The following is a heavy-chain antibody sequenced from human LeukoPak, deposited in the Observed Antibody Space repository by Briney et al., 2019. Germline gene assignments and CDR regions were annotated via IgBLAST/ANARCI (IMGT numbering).Heavy chain of an antibody. V-gene: IGHV4-4*07. CDR3: ARDHQLRYLDY. D-gene: IGHD2-2*01. Sequence: SETLSLTCTVSGGSISSYYWSWIRQPAGKGLEWIGRMYISGGTNYNPSLKSRVTMSVDTSKNQFSLKLTSVTAADTAVYYCARDHQLRYLDYWGQGTLVTVSS. CDR2: MYISGGT. CDR1: GGSISSYY. J-gene: IGHJ4*02.